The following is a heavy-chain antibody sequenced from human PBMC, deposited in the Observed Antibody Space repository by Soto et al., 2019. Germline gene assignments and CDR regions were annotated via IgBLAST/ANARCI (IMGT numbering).Heavy chain of an antibody. CDR3: ARGDYDFWSGYYRSPFDY. CDR1: GGSISSSSYY. V-gene: IGHV4-39*01. CDR2: IYYSGST. D-gene: IGHD3-3*01. Sequence: SETLSLTCTVSGGSISSSSYYWGWIRQPPGKGLEWIGSIYYSGSTYYNPSLKSRVTISVDTSKNQFSLKLSSVTAADTAVYYCARGDYDFWSGYYRSPFDYWGQGTLVTVSS. J-gene: IGHJ4*02.